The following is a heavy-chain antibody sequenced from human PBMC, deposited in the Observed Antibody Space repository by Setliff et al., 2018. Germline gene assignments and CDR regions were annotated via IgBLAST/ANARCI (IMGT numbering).Heavy chain of an antibody. V-gene: IGHV3-48*01. D-gene: IGHD3-22*01. CDR3: ARLALTGYDSSGYYYALAYYYYMDV. CDR1: GFTFSSHG. J-gene: IGHJ6*03. CDR2: ISTSSSTI. Sequence: PGGSLRLSCVASGFTFSSHGMTWVRLAPGKGLEWISYISTSSSTIYNSDSVKGRFTISGDKANHSLYLQMNSLRAEDTAVYYCARLALTGYDSSGYYYALAYYYYMDVWGKGTTVTVSS.